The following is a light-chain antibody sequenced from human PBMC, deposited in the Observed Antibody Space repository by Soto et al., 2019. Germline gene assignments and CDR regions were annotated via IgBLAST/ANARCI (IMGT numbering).Light chain of an antibody. CDR3: QSYDISLSGYV. CDR2: ANT. Sequence: QSALTQPPSVSGAPGQRVTISCTGSSSNIGAGCDVHWYQQLPGTAPKLLIYANTNRPSGVPDRFSGSKSGTSASLAITGIQDEDEADYYCQSYDISLSGYVFATGTKVTVL. V-gene: IGLV1-40*01. J-gene: IGLJ1*01. CDR1: SSNIGAGCD.